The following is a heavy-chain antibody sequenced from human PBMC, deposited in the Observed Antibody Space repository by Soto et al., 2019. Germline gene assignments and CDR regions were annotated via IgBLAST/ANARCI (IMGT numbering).Heavy chain of an antibody. J-gene: IGHJ4*02. CDR1: GFTFSSYG. CDR2: IWYDGSNK. V-gene: IGHV3-33*01. D-gene: IGHD6-19*01. Sequence: GGSLRLSCAASGFTFSSYGMHWVRQAPGKGLEWVAVIWYDGSNKYYADSVKGRFTISRDNSKNTLYLQMNSLRAEDTAVYYCARDEIPPYSSGWYHFDYWGQGTLVTVSS. CDR3: ARDEIPPYSSGWYHFDY.